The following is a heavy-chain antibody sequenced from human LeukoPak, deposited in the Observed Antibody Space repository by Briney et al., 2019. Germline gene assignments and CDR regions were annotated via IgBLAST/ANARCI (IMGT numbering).Heavy chain of an antibody. CDR1: GGSISSYY. J-gene: IGHJ4*02. V-gene: IGHV4-59*08. Sequence: SETLSLTCTVSGGSISSYYWSWIRQPPGKGLEWTGYIYYSGSTNYNPSLKSRVTISVDTSKNQFSLKLSSVTAADTAVYYCASHSRRSSGWNPDYWGQGTLVTVSS. CDR3: ASHSRRSSGWNPDY. D-gene: IGHD6-19*01. CDR2: IYYSGST.